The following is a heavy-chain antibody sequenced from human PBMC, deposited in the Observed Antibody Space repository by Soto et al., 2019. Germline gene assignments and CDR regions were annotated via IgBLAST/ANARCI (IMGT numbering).Heavy chain of an antibody. CDR1: GDSVSSNSAA. J-gene: IGHJ6*02. Sequence: SQTLSLTCAISGDSVSSNSAAWNWIRQSPSRGLEWLGRTYYRSKWYNDYAVSVKSRITINPDTSKNQFSLQLNSVTPEDTAVYYCARDRNSSGWLYYYYYYGMDAWGQGTTVTVSS. CDR3: ARDRNSSGWLYYYYYYGMDA. CDR2: TYYRSKWYN. V-gene: IGHV6-1*01. D-gene: IGHD6-19*01.